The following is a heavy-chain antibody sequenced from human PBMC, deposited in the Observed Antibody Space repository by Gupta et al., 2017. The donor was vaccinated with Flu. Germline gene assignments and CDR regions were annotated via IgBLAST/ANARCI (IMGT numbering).Heavy chain of an antibody. Sequence: GYTFTSYDINWVRQAPGQGCEWMGWRNPNSDNSGYAPKFRGRVTMTRNTSISTAYMELSSLRSDDTAVYYCAKVGGWGYYYYYLDVGGKGTTVTVSS. CDR2: RNPNSDNS. CDR3: AKVGGWGYYYYYLDV. D-gene: IGHD2-15*01. J-gene: IGHJ6*03. CDR1: GYTFTSYD. V-gene: IGHV1-8*01.